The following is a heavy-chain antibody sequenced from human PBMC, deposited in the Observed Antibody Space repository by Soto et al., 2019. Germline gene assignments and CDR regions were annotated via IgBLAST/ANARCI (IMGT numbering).Heavy chain of an antibody. V-gene: IGHV1-2*04. CDR1: GYTFTGYY. CDR2: INPNSGGT. CDR3: ARGYVVVVAATLYAFDI. D-gene: IGHD2-15*01. Sequence: QVQLVQSGAEVKKPGASVKVSCKASGYTFTGYYMHWVRQAPGQGLEWMGWINPNSGGTNYAQKCQGCVTMTRDTSISTAYMELSRLRSDDTAVYYCARGYVVVVAATLYAFDIWGQGTMVTVSS. J-gene: IGHJ3*02.